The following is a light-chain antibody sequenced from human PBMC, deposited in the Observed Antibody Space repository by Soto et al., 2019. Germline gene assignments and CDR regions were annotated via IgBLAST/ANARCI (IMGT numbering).Light chain of an antibody. CDR3: QQRSNSLT. J-gene: IGKJ3*01. CDR2: DAS. V-gene: IGKV3-11*01. CDR1: QSVSSY. Sequence: EIVLTQSPATLSLSPGERATLSCRASQSVSSYLAWYQQKPGQAPRLLIYDASNRTTGIPARFSRSGSGTDFTLTISSLEPEDFAVYYCQQRSNSLTFGPETNVDIK.